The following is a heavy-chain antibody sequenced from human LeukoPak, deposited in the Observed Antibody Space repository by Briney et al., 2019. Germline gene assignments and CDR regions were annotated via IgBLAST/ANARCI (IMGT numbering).Heavy chain of an antibody. J-gene: IGHJ5*02. D-gene: IGHD3-10*01. CDR1: GGSFSGYY. CDR2: INHSGST. CDR3: ARAAGGAPS. V-gene: IGHV4-34*01. Sequence: PSETLSLTCAVYGGSFSGYYWSWIRQPPGKGLEWIGEINHSGSTNYNPSLKSRVTISVDTFKNQFSLKLSSVTAADTAVYYCARAAGGAPSWGQGTLVTVSS.